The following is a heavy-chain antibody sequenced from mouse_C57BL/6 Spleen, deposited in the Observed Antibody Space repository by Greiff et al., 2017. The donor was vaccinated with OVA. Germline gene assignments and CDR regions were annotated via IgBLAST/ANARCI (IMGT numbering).Heavy chain of an antibody. CDR2: IDPETGGT. Sequence: QVQLQQSGAELVRPGASVTLSCKASGYTFTDYEMHWVKQTPVHGLEWIGAIDPETGGTAYNQKFKGKAILTADKSSSTAYMELRSLTSEDSAVYYCTREMYGSSFDYWGQGTTLTVSS. CDR3: TREMYGSSFDY. D-gene: IGHD1-1*01. CDR1: GYTFTDYE. J-gene: IGHJ2*01. V-gene: IGHV1-15*01.